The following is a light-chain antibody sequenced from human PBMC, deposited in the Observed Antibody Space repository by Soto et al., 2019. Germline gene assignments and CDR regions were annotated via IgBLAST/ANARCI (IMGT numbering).Light chain of an antibody. J-gene: IGKJ2*01. Sequence: EIVLTQSPDTLSLSPGERATLSCRASQSVTSGYLAWYQQKPSQPPRLLIYTVSRRATGIPDRFSGSGSGTDFTLSINRLEPDDFGVYYCQQYDTFPYTFGQGT. CDR1: QSVTSGY. CDR3: QQYDTFPYT. V-gene: IGKV3-20*01. CDR2: TVS.